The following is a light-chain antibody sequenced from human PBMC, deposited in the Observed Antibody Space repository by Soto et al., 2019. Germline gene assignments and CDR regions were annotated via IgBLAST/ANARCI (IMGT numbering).Light chain of an antibody. CDR3: QQYDSYPLT. V-gene: IGKV1-5*03. CDR1: QSVSSW. J-gene: IGKJ4*01. CDR2: RAS. Sequence: DIQMTQSPSTLSTSVGDRVTITCRASQSVSSWLAWYQQKPGKAPKLLIYRASSLQSGVPSRFSGSGSGTEYSLTISSLQPDDFASYYCQQYDSYPLTFGGGTKVEIK.